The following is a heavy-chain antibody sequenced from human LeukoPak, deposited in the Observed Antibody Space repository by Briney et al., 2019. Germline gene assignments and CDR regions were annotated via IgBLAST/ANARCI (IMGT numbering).Heavy chain of an antibody. CDR3: ARVLLTMVREVTWQY. CDR2: IYHSGST. D-gene: IGHD3-10*01. CDR1: GGSISSGGYY. V-gene: IGHV4-30-2*01. Sequence: SETLSLTCTVSGGSISSGGYYWSWIRQPPGKGLEWIGYIYHSGSTYYNPSLKSRVTISVDTSKNQFSLELKSVTAADTAVYYCARVLLTMVREVTWQYWGRGTLVAVSS. J-gene: IGHJ4*02.